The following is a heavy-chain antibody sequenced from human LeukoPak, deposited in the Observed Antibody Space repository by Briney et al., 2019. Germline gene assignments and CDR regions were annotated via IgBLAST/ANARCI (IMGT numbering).Heavy chain of an antibody. J-gene: IGHJ5*02. CDR1: GGSISSSSYY. D-gene: IGHD6-6*01. CDR2: IYYSGST. Sequence: SETLSLTCTVSGGSISSSSYYWGWIRQPPGKGLEWIGSIYYSGSTYYNPSLKSRVTISVDTSKNQFSLKLSSVTAADTAVYYCARGEGNLWQLAETGFDPWGQGTLVTVSS. CDR3: ARGEGNLWQLAETGFDP. V-gene: IGHV4-39*01.